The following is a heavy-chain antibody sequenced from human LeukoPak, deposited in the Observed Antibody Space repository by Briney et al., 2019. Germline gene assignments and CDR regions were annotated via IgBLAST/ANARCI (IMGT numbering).Heavy chain of an antibody. D-gene: IGHD3-3*01. CDR2: IKQDGSEK. J-gene: IGHJ6*03. CDR1: GFTFSSYW. Sequence: GGSLRLSCAASGFTFSSYWMRWVRQAPGKGLEWVANIKQDGSEKYYVDSVKGRFTISRDNAKNSLYLQMNSLRAEDTAVYYCASFVLEWLFDYYMDVWGKGTTVTVSS. CDR3: ASFVLEWLFDYYMDV. V-gene: IGHV3-7*01.